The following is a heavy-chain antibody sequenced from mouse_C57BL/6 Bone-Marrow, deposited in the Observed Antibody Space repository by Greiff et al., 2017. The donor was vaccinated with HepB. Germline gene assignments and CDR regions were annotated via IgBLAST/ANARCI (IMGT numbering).Heavy chain of an antibody. D-gene: IGHD1-1*01. J-gene: IGHJ2*01. CDR2: INPSRGYT. CDR1: GYTFTSYW. CDR3: ARTLRITTVVGFDY. V-gene: IGHV1-7*01. Sequence: QVQLQQSGAELAKPGASVKLSCKASGYTFTSYWMHWVKQRPGQGLEWIGYINPSRGYTKYNQKFKDKATLTADKSSITAYMQLSSLTYEDSAVYYCARTLRITTVVGFDYWGQGTTLTVSS.